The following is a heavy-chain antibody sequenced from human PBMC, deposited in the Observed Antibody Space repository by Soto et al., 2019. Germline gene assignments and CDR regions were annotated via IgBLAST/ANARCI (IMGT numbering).Heavy chain of an antibody. V-gene: IGHV3-30*18. CDR1: GFTFSSYG. CDR2: ISYDGSNK. D-gene: IGHD6-19*01. J-gene: IGHJ4*02. CDR3: AKDFSSGPPDY. Sequence: PGGSLRLSCAASGFTFSSYGMHWVRQAPGKGLEWVAVISYDGSNKYYAGSVKGRFTISRDNSKNTLYLQMNSLRAEDTAVYYCAKDFSSGPPDYWGQGTLVTVSS.